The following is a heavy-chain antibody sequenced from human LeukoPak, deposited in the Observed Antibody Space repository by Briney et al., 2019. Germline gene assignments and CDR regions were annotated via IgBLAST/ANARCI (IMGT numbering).Heavy chain of an antibody. V-gene: IGHV1-18*01. J-gene: IGHJ4*02. CDR1: GYTFTSYG. CDR2: ISAYNGNT. D-gene: IGHD3-22*01. CDR3: ARVDPYDSSAYYFDY. Sequence: ASVKVSCKASGYTFTSYGISRVRQAPGQGLEWMGWISAYNGNTNYAQKLQGRVTMTTDTSTSTAYMELRSLRSDDTAVYYCARVDPYDSSAYYFDYWGQGTLVTVSS.